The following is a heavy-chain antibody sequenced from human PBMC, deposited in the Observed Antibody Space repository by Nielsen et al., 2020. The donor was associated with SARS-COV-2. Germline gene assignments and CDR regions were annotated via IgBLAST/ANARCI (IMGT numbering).Heavy chain of an antibody. J-gene: IGHJ3*02. D-gene: IGHD3-3*01. Sequence: GESLKISCAASGFTVSDNYLSWVRQAPGKGLEWVSFISSRSDYIYYADSMKGRFTISRDNAKNSLFLQMNRLRVEDTAVYYCARDGGRRTMFGVNHRVRKDAFDIWGQGTMVTVSS. CDR1: GFTVSDNY. CDR3: ARDGGRRTMFGVNHRVRKDAFDI. V-gene: IGHV3-11*06. CDR2: ISSRSDYI.